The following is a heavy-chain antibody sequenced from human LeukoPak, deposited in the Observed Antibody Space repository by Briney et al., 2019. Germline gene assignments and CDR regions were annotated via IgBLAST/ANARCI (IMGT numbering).Heavy chain of an antibody. Sequence: SETLSLTCTVSGGSISSSSYYWGWIRQPPGKGLEWIGSIYYSGSTYCNPSLKSRVTISVDTSKNQFSLKLSSVTAADRAVYFCARAGRRTFAFDIWGPGTLVTVSS. CDR2: IYYSGST. D-gene: IGHD1-26*01. V-gene: IGHV4-39*07. CDR1: GGSISSSSYY. J-gene: IGHJ3*02. CDR3: ARAGRRTFAFDI.